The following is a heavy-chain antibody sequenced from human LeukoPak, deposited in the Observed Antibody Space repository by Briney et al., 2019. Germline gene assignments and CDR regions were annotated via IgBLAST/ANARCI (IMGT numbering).Heavy chain of an antibody. Sequence: PSETLSLTCSVSGGSISSSSYYWGWIRQPPGKGLEWIGSIYYSGSTYYNPSLKSRVTISVDTSKNQFSLKLSSVTAADTAVYYCARQAKGYYFDYRGQGTLVTVSS. CDR1: GGSISSSSYY. CDR3: ARQAKGYYFDY. V-gene: IGHV4-39*01. J-gene: IGHJ4*02. CDR2: IYYSGST.